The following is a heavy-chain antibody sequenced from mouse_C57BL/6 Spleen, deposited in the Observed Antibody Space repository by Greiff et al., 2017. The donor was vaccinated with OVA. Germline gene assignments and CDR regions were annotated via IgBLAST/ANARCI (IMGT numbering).Heavy chain of an antibody. J-gene: IGHJ2*01. CDR1: GYTFTDYY. CDR2: INPYNGGT. Sequence: DVKLQESGPVLVKPGASVKMSCKASGYTFTDYYMNWVKQSHGKSLEWIGVINPYNGGTSYNQKFKGKATLTVDKSSSTAYMELNSLTSEDSAVYYCAKGGYYDAFDYWGQGTTLTVSS. V-gene: IGHV1-19*01. D-gene: IGHD2-4*01. CDR3: AKGGYYDAFDY.